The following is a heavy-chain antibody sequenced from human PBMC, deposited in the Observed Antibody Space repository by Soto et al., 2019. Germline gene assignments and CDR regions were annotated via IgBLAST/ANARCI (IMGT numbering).Heavy chain of an antibody. D-gene: IGHD4-17*01. V-gene: IGHV4-34*01. CDR3: ARLGAYGDCFDY. J-gene: IGHJ4*02. Sequence: SETLSLTCAVYGGSFSGYYWSWIRQPPGKGLEWIGEINHSGSTNYNPSLKSRVTISVDTSKNQFSLKLSSVTAADTAVYYCARLGAYGDCFDYWGQGTLVTVSS. CDR1: GGSFSGYY. CDR2: INHSGST.